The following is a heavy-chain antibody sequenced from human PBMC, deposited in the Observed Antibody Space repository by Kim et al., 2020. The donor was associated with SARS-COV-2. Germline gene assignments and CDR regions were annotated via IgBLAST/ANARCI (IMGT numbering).Heavy chain of an antibody. CDR3: TTEPYYYDSSGYYEFDY. Sequence: VKGRFTISRDDSKNTLYLQMNSLKTEDTAVYYCTTEPYYYDSSGYYEFDYWGQGTLVTVSS. V-gene: IGHV3-15*01. J-gene: IGHJ4*02. D-gene: IGHD3-22*01.